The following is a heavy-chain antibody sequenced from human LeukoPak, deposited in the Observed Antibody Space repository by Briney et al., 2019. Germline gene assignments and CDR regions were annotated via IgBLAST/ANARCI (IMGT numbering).Heavy chain of an antibody. J-gene: IGHJ5*02. D-gene: IGHD2-15*01. CDR1: GGSFSGYY. CDR2: INHSGST. CDR3: AGLRTVVVVAVPSTGVDP. V-gene: IGHV4-34*01. Sequence: SEALSLTCAVYGGSFSGYYWSWIRQPPGKGLEWIGEINHSGSTNYNPSLKSRVTISVDTSKNQFSLKLSSVTAADTAVYYCAGLRTVVVVAVPSTGVDPWGQGTLVTVSS.